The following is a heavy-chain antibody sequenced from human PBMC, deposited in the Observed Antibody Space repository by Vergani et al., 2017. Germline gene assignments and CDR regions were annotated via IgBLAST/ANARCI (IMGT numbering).Heavy chain of an antibody. J-gene: IGHJ6*02. V-gene: IGHV4-4*09. CDR3: VRDRPTFNYYYGMDV. D-gene: IGHD3-16*01. Sequence: VQLVESGGGLVKPGGSLRLSCAASGFTFSNAWMSWVRQAPGKGLEWVGYIYSIASTYYNPSLKSRLTISVDTPKNQFSLKLNSVTVADTAVYYCVRDRPTFNYYYGMDVWGQGTTVTVSS. CDR2: IYSIAST. CDR1: GFTFSNAW.